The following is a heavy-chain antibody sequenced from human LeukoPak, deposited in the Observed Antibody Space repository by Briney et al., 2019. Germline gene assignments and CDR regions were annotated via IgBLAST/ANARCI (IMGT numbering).Heavy chain of an antibody. CDR1: GGSISSGDYY. Sequence: SETPSLTCTVSGGSISSGDYYWSWIRQPPGKGLEWIGYIYYSGSTYYNPSLKSRVNISVDTSKNQISLKLSSVTAADTAVYYCARDYGGNSGDYWGQGTLVTVSS. D-gene: IGHD4-23*01. V-gene: IGHV4-30-4*01. J-gene: IGHJ4*02. CDR2: IYYSGST. CDR3: ARDYGGNSGDY.